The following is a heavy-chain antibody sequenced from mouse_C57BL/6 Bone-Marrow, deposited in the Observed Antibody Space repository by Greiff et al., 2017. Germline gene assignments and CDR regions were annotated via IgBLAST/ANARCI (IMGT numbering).Heavy chain of an antibody. Sequence: EVQGVESGAELVRPGASVKLSCTASGFNIKDDYIHWVKQRPEQGLEWIGWIDPEIGDTEYASKFQGKATIPSDTSSNTAYLQLSSLTSEDTAVYYCSSFDGNYFDFWGQGTPLTVAS. CDR1: GFNIKDDY. D-gene: IGHD2-3*01. J-gene: IGHJ2*01. CDR3: SSFDGNYFDF. V-gene: IGHV14-4*01. CDR2: IDPEIGDT.